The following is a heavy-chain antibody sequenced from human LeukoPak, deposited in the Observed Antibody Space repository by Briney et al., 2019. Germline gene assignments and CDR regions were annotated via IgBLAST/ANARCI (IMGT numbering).Heavy chain of an antibody. D-gene: IGHD3-10*01. CDR3: ARGGDYYGSGSYRPKYYYYGMDV. CDR2: INAGNGNT. CDR1: GYTFTSYA. J-gene: IGHJ6*04. V-gene: IGHV1-3*01. Sequence: ASVKVSCKASGYTFTSYAMHWVRQAPGQRLEWMGWINAGNGNTKYSQKFQGRVTITRDTSASTAYMELSSLRSEDTAVYYCARGGDYYGSGSYRPKYYYYGMDVWGKGTRSPSPQ.